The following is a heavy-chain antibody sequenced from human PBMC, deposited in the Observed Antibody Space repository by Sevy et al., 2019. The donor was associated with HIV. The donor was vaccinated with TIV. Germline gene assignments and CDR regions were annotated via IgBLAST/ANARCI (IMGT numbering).Heavy chain of an antibody. Sequence: GGSLRLSCAASGFSFSQYSMNWVRQAPGKGLEWLSYISGSSGTIYYAGSVKGRFTISRDNAKNSVYQQMNSLRDEDSAVYYCARVVLYYDANYCDFWGQGALVTVSS. V-gene: IGHV3-48*02. CDR1: GFSFSQYS. J-gene: IGHJ4*02. CDR3: ARVVLYYDANYCDF. D-gene: IGHD3-22*01. CDR2: ISGSSGTI.